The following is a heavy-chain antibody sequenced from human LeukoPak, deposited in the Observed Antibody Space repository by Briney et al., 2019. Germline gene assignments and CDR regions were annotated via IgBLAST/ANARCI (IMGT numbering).Heavy chain of an antibody. CDR3: ARDLRSYGDQASDY. J-gene: IGHJ4*02. Sequence: PGGSLRLSCAASGFTFSSYSMNWVRQAPGKGLEWVSYISSSSTTIYYADSVKGRFTISRDNAKNSLYLQMNSLRDEDTAVYYCARDLRSYGDQASDYWGQGTLVTVSS. D-gene: IGHD4-17*01. V-gene: IGHV3-48*02. CDR2: ISSSSTTI. CDR1: GFTFSSYS.